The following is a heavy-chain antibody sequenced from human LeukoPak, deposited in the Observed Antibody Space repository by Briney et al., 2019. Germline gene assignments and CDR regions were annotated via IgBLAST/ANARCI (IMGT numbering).Heavy chain of an antibody. CDR1: GGSIGSYY. V-gene: IGHV4-59*01. J-gene: IGHJ3*02. D-gene: IGHD3-10*01. CDR3: ARDSDGYYGSGSYWALDAFDI. Sequence: SSETLSLTCTVSGGSIGSYYWSWIRQPPGKGLEWIGYIYYSGSTNYNPSLKSRVTISVDTSKNQFSLKLSSVTAADTAVYYCARDSDGYYGSGSYWALDAFDIWGQGTMVTVSS. CDR2: IYYSGST.